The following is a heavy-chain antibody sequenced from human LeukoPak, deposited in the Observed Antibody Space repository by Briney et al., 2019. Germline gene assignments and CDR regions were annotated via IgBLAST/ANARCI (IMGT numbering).Heavy chain of an antibody. CDR3: ARDIVVVTSPGDY. J-gene: IGHJ4*02. D-gene: IGHD2-21*02. V-gene: IGHV3-30*03. Sequence: PGKSLRLSCAASGFPFSSYAMHWVRQAPGKGLEWVTVISYDGSDKYYADSVKGRFTISRDNSKNTVYLQMNSLRADDTAIYYCARDIVVVTSPGDYWGQGTLVTVSS. CDR1: GFPFSSYA. CDR2: ISYDGSDK.